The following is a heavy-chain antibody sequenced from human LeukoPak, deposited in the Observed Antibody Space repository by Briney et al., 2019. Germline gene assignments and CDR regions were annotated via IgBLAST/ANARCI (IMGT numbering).Heavy chain of an antibody. V-gene: IGHV3-33*01. CDR2: IWYDGSNK. Sequence: GGSLRLSCAASGFTFSSYGMHWVRQAPGKGLEWVAVIWYDGSNKYYADSVKGRFTISRDNSKNTLYLQMNSLRAEDTAVYYWARDGGHRLKNQQREIYSFDYGGRGPLFTVPS. J-gene: IGHJ4*02. CDR1: GFTFSSYG. CDR3: ARDGGHRLKNQQREIYSFDY. D-gene: IGHD6-25*01.